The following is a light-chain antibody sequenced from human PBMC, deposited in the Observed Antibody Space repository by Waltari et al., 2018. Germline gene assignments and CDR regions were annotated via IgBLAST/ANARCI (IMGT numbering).Light chain of an antibody. V-gene: IGKV2-30*02. CDR3: MQGTHWPPIT. Sequence: DVVMTQSPLSLPVTLGQPASISCRSSQSLVHSDGNTYLNWFQQRPGQSPGRLIYKVSNRDSGVPDRFSGSGAGTDCTLKISRVEAEDLGVYYCMQGTHWPPITFGQGTRLDIK. CDR2: KVS. J-gene: IGKJ5*01. CDR1: QSLVHSDGNTY.